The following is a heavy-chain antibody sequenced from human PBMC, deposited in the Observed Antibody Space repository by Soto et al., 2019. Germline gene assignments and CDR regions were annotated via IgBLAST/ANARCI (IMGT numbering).Heavy chain of an antibody. D-gene: IGHD2-15*01. J-gene: IGHJ4*02. Sequence: QVQLVQSGAEVKKPGASVKVSCKASGYTFTSYDINWVRQATGQGLEWMGWMNPNSGNTGYAQKFQDRVTMTRNTSISTAYMELSSLRSEDTAVYYCARGRYCSGGSCYPAPFDYWGQGTLVTVSS. V-gene: IGHV1-8*01. CDR2: MNPNSGNT. CDR3: ARGRYCSGGSCYPAPFDY. CDR1: GYTFTSYD.